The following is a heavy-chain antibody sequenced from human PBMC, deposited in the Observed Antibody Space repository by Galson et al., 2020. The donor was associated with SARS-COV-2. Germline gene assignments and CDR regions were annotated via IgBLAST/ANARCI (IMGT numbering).Heavy chain of an antibody. CDR2: ITTSSTYI. CDR1: GFTFSSYT. CDR3: ARTGTPHYYYAYYMDV. D-gene: IGHD6-13*01. V-gene: IGHV3-21*06. Sequence: GESLKISFTASGFTFSSYTMNWVRQVPGKGLEWVSSITTSSTYINYADSVKGRFTISRDNAKNSLYLQMNSLRAGDTAVYFCARTGTPHYYYAYYMDVWGKGTTVTVSS. J-gene: IGHJ6*03.